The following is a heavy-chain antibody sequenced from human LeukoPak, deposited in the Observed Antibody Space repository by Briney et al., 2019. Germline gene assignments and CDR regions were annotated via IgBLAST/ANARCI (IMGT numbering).Heavy chain of an antibody. J-gene: IGHJ6*02. Sequence: GGSLRLSCAASGFTVSSNYMSWVRQAPGKGLEWVSVIYSGGSTYYADSVKGRFTISRDNSKNTLYLQMNSLRAEDTAVYYCARDTTIAAAGTLDYYGMDVWGQGTTVTVSS. CDR2: IYSGGST. D-gene: IGHD6-13*01. CDR3: ARDTTIAAAGTLDYYGMDV. CDR1: GFTVSSNY. V-gene: IGHV3-53*01.